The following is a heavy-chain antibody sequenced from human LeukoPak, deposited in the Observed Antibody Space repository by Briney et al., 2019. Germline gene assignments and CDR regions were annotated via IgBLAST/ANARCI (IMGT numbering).Heavy chain of an antibody. CDR3: ARGQAMASDY. J-gene: IGHJ4*02. CDR1: GFTFSSYA. Sequence: GGSLRLSCAASGFTFSSYAMSWVRQAPGKGLEWVSVIYSGGSTYYADSVKGRFTIYRDNSNKTLFLQMNSLRVEDTAVYYCARGQAMASDYWGQGTLVSVSS. CDR2: IYSGGST. V-gene: IGHV3-53*01. D-gene: IGHD5-24*01.